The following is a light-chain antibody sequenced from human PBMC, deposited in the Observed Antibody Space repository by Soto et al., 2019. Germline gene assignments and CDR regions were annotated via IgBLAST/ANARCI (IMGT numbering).Light chain of an antibody. CDR1: QSISSNF. V-gene: IGKV3-20*01. J-gene: IGKJ1*01. CDR3: QRYGGTLRM. CDR2: GAS. Sequence: EMVLTPSPGTLSLSLGEGATLSCRASQSISSNFLAWYQQKRGQAPRLLIHGASNRATGIPDRFSGSGSGTDFTLPITRLEPEDFPDYYCQRYGGTLRMFGQGTKVE.